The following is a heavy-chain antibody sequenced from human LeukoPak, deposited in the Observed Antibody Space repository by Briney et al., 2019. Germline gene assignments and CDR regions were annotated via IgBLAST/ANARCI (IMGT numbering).Heavy chain of an antibody. V-gene: IGHV3-9*01. CDR1: GFTFDDYA. J-gene: IGHJ4*02. D-gene: IGHD6-6*01. CDR3: AKDMKYSINPGFDY. Sequence: GGSLRLSCAASGFTFDDYAMHWVRQAPGKGLEWVSGISWNSGSIGYADSVKGRFTISRDNAKNSLYLQMSSLRAEDTALYYCAKDMKYSINPGFDYWGQGTLVTVSS. CDR2: ISWNSGSI.